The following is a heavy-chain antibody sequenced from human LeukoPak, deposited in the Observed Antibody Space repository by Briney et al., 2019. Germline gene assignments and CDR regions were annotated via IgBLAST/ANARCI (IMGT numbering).Heavy chain of an antibody. J-gene: IGHJ4*02. V-gene: IGHV4-39*01. CDR3: ASIAARRWDFDY. CDR1: GGSISSSSYY. Sequence: SETLSLTCTVPGGSISSSSYYWGWIRQPPGKGLEWIGSIYYSGSTYYNPSLKSRVTISVNTSKNQFSLKLSSVTAADTAVYYCASIAARRWDFDYWGQGTLVTVSS. CDR2: IYYSGST. D-gene: IGHD6-6*01.